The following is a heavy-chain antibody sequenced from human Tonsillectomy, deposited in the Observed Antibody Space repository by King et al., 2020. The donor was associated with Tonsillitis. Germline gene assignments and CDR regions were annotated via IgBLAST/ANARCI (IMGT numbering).Heavy chain of an antibody. Sequence: VQLVESGGGVVQPGGSLRLSCAASGFTFSRYSVHWVRQAPGKGLEWVAVNSYDGSEKYYADSVKGRFTISSDNPKNTLYLQMSSLRPEDTGFYYCARDRCERITYDSAFDIWGQGTMVTVSS. CDR3: ARDRCERITYDSAFDI. D-gene: IGHD3-3*01. CDR2: NSYDGSEK. CDR1: GFTFSRYS. J-gene: IGHJ3*02. V-gene: IGHV3-30-3*01.